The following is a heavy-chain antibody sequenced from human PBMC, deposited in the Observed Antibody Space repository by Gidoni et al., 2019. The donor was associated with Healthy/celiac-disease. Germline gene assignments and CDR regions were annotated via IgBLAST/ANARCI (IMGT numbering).Heavy chain of an antibody. CDR2: ISGSGGST. J-gene: IGHJ4*02. CDR3: AKGFFRGRVAATPVVSYFDY. D-gene: IGHD2-15*01. V-gene: IGHV3-23*01. CDR1: GFPFSGSA. Sequence: EVQLLESGGGLVKPGGSLRLSRAASGFPFSGSAMSWVRQAPGKGLEWVSAISGSGGSTYYADSVKGRFTISRDNSKNTLYLQMNSLRAEDTAVYYCAKGFFRGRVAATPVVSYFDYWGQGTLVTVSS.